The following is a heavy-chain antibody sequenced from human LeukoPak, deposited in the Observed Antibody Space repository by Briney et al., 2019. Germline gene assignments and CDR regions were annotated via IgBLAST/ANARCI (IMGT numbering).Heavy chain of an antibody. V-gene: IGHV3-13*04. Sequence: GGFLRHSFAAFGFTFSNYDMHWVGQATGTGLEWVSVILSSGNTYYTDSVKGRFTISLDKGKNPLYLQMNSLRVEDTAIYYCARSGSGWFDRWGQGTLVTVSS. CDR2: ILSSGNT. CDR1: GFTFSNYD. J-gene: IGHJ5*02. D-gene: IGHD6-19*01. CDR3: ARSGSGWFDR.